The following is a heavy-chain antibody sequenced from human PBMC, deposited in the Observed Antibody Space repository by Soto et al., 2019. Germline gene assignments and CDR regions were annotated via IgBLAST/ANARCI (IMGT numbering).Heavy chain of an antibody. D-gene: IGHD1-26*01. CDR2: IWYDGSNK. V-gene: IGHV3-33*01. CDR1: GFSFSHYA. J-gene: IGHJ4*02. CDR3: TRDPYGGSRYYFDS. Sequence: ESGGGVVQPGKSLRLSCAASGFSFSHYAMHWVRQAPGKGLEWVAVIWYDGSNKYYADSVKGRFTISKDNSQTTVYLQMNSLRAEDTAVYYCTRDPYGGSRYYFDSLGQGTLVTVSS.